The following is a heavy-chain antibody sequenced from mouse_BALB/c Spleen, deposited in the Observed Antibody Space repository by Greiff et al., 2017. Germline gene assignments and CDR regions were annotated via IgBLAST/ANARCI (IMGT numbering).Heavy chain of an antibody. D-gene: IGHD1-1*01. V-gene: IGHV3-8*02. CDR1: GDSITSGY. CDR2: ISYSGST. J-gene: IGHJ2*01. CDR3: ARYRDYYGSPYYFDY. Sequence: EVKLVESGPSLVKPSQTLSLTCSVTGDSITSGYWNWIRKFPGNKLEYMGYISYSGSTYYNPSLKSRISITRDTSKNQYYLQLNSVTTEDTATYYCARYRDYYGSPYYFDYWGQGTTLTVSS.